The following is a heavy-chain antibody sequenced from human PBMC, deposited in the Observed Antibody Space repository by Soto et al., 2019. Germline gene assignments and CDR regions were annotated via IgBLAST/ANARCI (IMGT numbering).Heavy chain of an antibody. CDR3: ARKGPRAARPNH. D-gene: IGHD6-6*01. V-gene: IGHV3-11*01. CDR2: ISSSGTAT. CDR1: GFTFRDYD. J-gene: IGHJ5*02. Sequence: QVQLVESGGGLVRPGGSLRLSCAASGFTFRDYDMSWIRQAPGKGLEWVSCISSSGTATYYADSVKGRFTISRDNAKNSLYVEMNRLRDEDTAVHYCARKGPRAARPNHWGQGTLVTVSS.